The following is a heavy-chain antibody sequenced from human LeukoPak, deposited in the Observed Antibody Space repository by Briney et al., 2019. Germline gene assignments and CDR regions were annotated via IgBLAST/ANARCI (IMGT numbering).Heavy chain of an antibody. Sequence: GGSLRLSCAASGFTFSNYWMHWVRQAPGKGLVWVSRINSDGINTSYADSVKGRFTISRDNAKNTLNLQMNSLRAEDTAVYYCVVAVAGYYFDYWGQGTLVTVSS. CDR2: INSDGINT. V-gene: IGHV3-74*01. J-gene: IGHJ4*02. CDR3: VVAVAGYYFDY. CDR1: GFTFSNYW. D-gene: IGHD6-19*01.